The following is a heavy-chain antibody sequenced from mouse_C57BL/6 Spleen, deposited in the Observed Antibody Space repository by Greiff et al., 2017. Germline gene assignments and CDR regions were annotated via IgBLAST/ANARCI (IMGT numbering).Heavy chain of an antibody. D-gene: IGHD1-1*01. CDR3: ARSLTTVEATYYYAMDY. V-gene: IGHV1-64*01. CDR1: GYTFTSYW. CDR2: IHPNSGST. J-gene: IGHJ4*01. Sequence: VQLQQPGAELVKPGASVKLSCKASGYTFTSYWMHWVKQRPGQGLEWIGMIHPNSGSTNYNEKFKSKATLTVDKSSSTAYMQLSSLTSEDSAVYYCARSLTTVEATYYYAMDYWGQGTSVTVSS.